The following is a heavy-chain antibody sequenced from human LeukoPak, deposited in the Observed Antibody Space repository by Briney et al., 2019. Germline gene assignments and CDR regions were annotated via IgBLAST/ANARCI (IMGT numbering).Heavy chain of an antibody. CDR2: INPSGGST. J-gene: IGHJ4*02. CDR1: GYTFTSYY. V-gene: IGHV1-46*01. D-gene: IGHD4-23*01. CDR3: ARDGPRLRWYPHFDY. Sequence: ASVKVSCKASGYTFTSYYMHWVRQAPGQGLEWMGIINPSGGSTSYAQKFQGRVTITADESTSTAYMELSSLRSEDTAVYYCARDGPRLRWYPHFDYWGQGTLVTVSS.